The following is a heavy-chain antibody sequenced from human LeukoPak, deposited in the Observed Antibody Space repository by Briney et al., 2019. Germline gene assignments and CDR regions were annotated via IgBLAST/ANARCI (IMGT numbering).Heavy chain of an antibody. J-gene: IGHJ3*02. CDR1: GGSPSSYY. V-gene: IGHV4-34*12. CDR2: IIHSGST. Sequence: SETLSHTCIVAGGSPSSYYCGCIRPPPGEGLEWIGQIIHSGSTNYNPSLKSRVTISVDTSKNHFSLKLTSVTAADTAIYYCARDKRCIAAGDDVFDIWGQGTMVTVSS. CDR3: ARDKRCIAAGDDVFDI. D-gene: IGHD6-13*01.